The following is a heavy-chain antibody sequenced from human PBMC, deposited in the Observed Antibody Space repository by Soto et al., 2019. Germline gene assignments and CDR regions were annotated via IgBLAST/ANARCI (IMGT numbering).Heavy chain of an antibody. Sequence: QVQLVQSGAEVKKPGSSVKVSCKASGGTLSSYTISWVRQAPGQGLEWMGRIIPILGIANYAQKFQGRVTITADKSTGTAYMAPSSLRSEDTAVYYCAREVSAAVTLFDYWGQGTLVTVSS. CDR2: IIPILGIA. J-gene: IGHJ4*02. V-gene: IGHV1-69*08. D-gene: IGHD4-17*01. CDR1: GGTLSSYT. CDR3: AREVSAAVTLFDY.